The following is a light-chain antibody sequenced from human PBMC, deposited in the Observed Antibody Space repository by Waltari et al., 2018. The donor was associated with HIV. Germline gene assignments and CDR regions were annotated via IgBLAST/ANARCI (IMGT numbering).Light chain of an antibody. CDR2: AAS. Sequence: TQSPSSVSASVGDRVTITCRASQAVSTWLAWYQQKPGKAPNLLIYAASSLQSGVSSRFSGSGTGTDFTLTINNLQPEDLATYYCQQANSFPLTFGGGTKVDIK. CDR3: QQANSFPLT. J-gene: IGKJ4*01. CDR1: QAVSTW. V-gene: IGKV1D-12*01.